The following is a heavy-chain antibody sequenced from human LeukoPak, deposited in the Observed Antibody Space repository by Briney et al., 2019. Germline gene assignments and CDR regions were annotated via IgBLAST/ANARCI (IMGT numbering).Heavy chain of an antibody. Sequence: PGGSLRLSCAASGFTFSSYAMSWVRQAPGKGLEWVSAISGSGGSTYYADSVKGRFTISRDNSKNTLYLQMNSLRAEDTAVYYCANSYYYGSGSYSGFDYWGQGTLVTVSS. J-gene: IGHJ4*02. D-gene: IGHD3-10*01. CDR3: ANSYYYGSGSYSGFDY. CDR2: ISGSGGST. CDR1: GFTFSSYA. V-gene: IGHV3-23*01.